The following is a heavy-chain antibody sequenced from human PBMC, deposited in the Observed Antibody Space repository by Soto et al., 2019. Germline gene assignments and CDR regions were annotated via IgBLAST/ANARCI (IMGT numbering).Heavy chain of an antibody. CDR3: AREVAAAGKYYYYYYGMDV. Sequence: QVQLVQSGAEVKKPGSSVKVSCKASGGTFSSYAISWVRQAPGQGLEWMGGIIPIFGTANYAQKFQGRVTITADESTSTAYMELSSLRSEDTAVYYCAREVAAAGKYYYYYYGMDVWGQGTTVTVSS. CDR1: GGTFSSYA. CDR2: IIPIFGTA. D-gene: IGHD6-13*01. V-gene: IGHV1-69*01. J-gene: IGHJ6*02.